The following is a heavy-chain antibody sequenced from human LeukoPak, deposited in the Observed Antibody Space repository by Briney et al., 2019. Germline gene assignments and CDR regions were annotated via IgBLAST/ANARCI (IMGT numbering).Heavy chain of an antibody. CDR3: ARAVRGVVTAKSESYYFDY. V-gene: IGHV4-59*01. J-gene: IGHJ4*02. Sequence: PSETLSLTCNVSGGSISSYYWSWIRQPPGKGLEWIGYIYYSGSTNYNPSLKSRVTISVDTSKNQFSLKLSSVTAADTAVYYCARAVRGVVTAKSESYYFDYWGQGTLVTVSS. CDR1: GGSISSYY. CDR2: IYYSGST. D-gene: IGHD2-21*02.